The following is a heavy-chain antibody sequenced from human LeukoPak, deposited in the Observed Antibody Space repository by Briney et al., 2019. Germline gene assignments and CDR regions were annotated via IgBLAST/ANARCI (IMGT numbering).Heavy chain of an antibody. Sequence: ASVKVSCKASGDTFIINDINWVRQATGQGLEWMGWMNPNSGNTGYAQKFQGRVTMTRNTSLSTAYMELTSLRSEDTAVYYCARVTAAGTWTFDIWGQGTTVTVSS. CDR2: MNPNSGNT. CDR3: ARVTAAGTWTFDI. V-gene: IGHV1-8*01. CDR1: GDTFIIND. J-gene: IGHJ3*02. D-gene: IGHD6-13*01.